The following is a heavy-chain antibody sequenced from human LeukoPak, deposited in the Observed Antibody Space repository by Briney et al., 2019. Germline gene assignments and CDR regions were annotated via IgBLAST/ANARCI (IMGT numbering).Heavy chain of an antibody. J-gene: IGHJ4*02. Sequence: PRGSLRLSCAASGFTFPTYHMVWVRQSPGKGPEWLAYINSGSDIIYYADSVKGRFTISRDNAKNSLYLEMISLRAEDTAVYFCARGRGYCSRTTCWYFDYWGQGTLVTVSS. D-gene: IGHD2-2*01. CDR1: GFTFPTYH. CDR3: ARGRGYCSRTTCWYFDY. CDR2: INSGSDII. V-gene: IGHV3-48*01.